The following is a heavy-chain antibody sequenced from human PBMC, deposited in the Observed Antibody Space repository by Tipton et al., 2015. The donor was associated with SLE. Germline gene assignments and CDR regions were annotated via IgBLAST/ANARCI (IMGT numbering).Heavy chain of an antibody. J-gene: IGHJ4*02. CDR2: IYYSGST. CDR3: ARGSFVEMATFYFDY. CDR1: GGSISSYY. V-gene: IGHV4-59*08. D-gene: IGHD5-24*01. Sequence: TLSLTCTVSGGSISSYYWSWIRQPPGKGLEWIGYIYYSGSTNYNPSLKSRVTISVDTSKNQFSLKLSSVTAADTAVYYCARGSFVEMATFYFDYWGQGPLVTVSS.